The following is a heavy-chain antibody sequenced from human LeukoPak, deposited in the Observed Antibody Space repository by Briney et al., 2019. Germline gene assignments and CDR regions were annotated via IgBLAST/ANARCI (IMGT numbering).Heavy chain of an antibody. CDR1: GFTFSSYA. CDR3: AKGKGVATAGAFDI. J-gene: IGHJ3*02. D-gene: IGHD5-12*01. V-gene: IGHV3-64*04. CDR2: ISSNGGST. Sequence: SGGSLRLSCSASGFTFSSYAMHWVRQAPGKGLEYVSAISSNGGSTYYADSVKGRFTISRDNSKNTLYLQMNSLRAEDTAVYYCAKGKGVATAGAFDIWGQGTMVTVSS.